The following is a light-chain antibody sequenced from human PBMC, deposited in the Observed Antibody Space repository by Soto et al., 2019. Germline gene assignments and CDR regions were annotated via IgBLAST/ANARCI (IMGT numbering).Light chain of an antibody. J-gene: IGKJ3*01. CDR2: AAS. CDR1: QGIRNF. CDR3: QKYSSVPV. V-gene: IGKV1-27*01. Sequence: DIQMTQSPTSLSASVGDRVTIICRASQGIRNFVAWYQQKPGKAPKLLIYAASTLQSGVPSRFSGSGSGTDFTLTINSLQHEDVATYSCQKYSSVPVFGPGTKVEIK.